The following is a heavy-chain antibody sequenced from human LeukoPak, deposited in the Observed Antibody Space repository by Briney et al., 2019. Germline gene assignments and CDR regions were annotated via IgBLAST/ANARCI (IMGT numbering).Heavy chain of an antibody. V-gene: IGHV1-18*01. CDR3: ARGGPVVTAEYYFDY. J-gene: IGHJ4*02. CDR1: AYTFTNYA. D-gene: IGHD2-21*02. Sequence: ASVKVSCKASAYTFTNYAISWVRRAPGQGLEWMGWISAYNGNTNYAQKFPDRVTMTTDTSTTTAYMELRSLRPDDTAVYYCARGGPVVTAEYYFDYWGQGTLVTVSS. CDR2: ISAYNGNT.